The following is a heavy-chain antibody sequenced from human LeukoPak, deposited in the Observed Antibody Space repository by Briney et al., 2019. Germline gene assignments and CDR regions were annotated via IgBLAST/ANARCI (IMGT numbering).Heavy chain of an antibody. CDR1: GGSFSGYY. J-gene: IGHJ4*02. D-gene: IGHD6-19*01. CDR3: ARGRGWATRYYFDC. CDR2: INHSGST. V-gene: IGHV4-34*01. Sequence: SETLSLTCAVYGGSFSGYYWSWIRQPPGKGLEWIGEINHSGSTNYNPSLKSRVTISVDTSKNQFSLKLSSVTAADTAVYYCARGRGWATRYYFDCWGQGTLVTVSS.